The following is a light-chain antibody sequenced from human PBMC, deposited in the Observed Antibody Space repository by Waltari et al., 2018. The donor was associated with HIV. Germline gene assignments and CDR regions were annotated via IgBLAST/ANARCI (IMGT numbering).Light chain of an antibody. CDR1: TSNIGGST. J-gene: IGLJ1*01. CDR3: AAWDDSLKGGA. Sequence: QSVLAQPPSASGPPAQRVTISCSGSTSNIGGSTVRWYQQLPGTAPKLLIYSNNERPSGVPDRLSGSTSGTSASLVISGLQSEDEADYYCAAWDDSLKGGAFGTGTKVTVL. CDR2: SNN. V-gene: IGLV1-44*01.